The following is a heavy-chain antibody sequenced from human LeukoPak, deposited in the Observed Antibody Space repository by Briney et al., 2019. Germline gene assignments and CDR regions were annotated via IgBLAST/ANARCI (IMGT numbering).Heavy chain of an antibody. CDR2: IYYSGST. CDR3: ARARAARPPVSFLPFNS. CDR1: GGSISSGGYY. D-gene: IGHD6-6*01. V-gene: IGHV4-31*03. Sequence: PSETLSLTCTVSGGSISSGGYYWSWIRQHPGKGLEWIGYIYYSGSTYYNPSLKSRVTISVDTSKNQFSLKLSSVTAADTAVYYCARARAARPPVSFLPFNSWGQGTLVTVSS. J-gene: IGHJ4*02.